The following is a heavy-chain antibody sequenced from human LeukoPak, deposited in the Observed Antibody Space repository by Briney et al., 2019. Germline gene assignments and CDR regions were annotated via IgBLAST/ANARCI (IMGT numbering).Heavy chain of an antibody. V-gene: IGHV3-43*02. J-gene: IGHJ3*02. CDR2: INRDGSTA. CDR3: VKDSQTGYDAFDI. D-gene: IGHD3-9*01. Sequence: PGGSLRLSCAASGFTFSDYYMSWIRQAPGKGPEWVSFINRDGSTAHYADSLKGRFTTSRDNNKNSLYLQMNSLRTDDTALYYCVKDSQTGYDAFDIWGQGTMVTVSS. CDR1: GFTFSDYY.